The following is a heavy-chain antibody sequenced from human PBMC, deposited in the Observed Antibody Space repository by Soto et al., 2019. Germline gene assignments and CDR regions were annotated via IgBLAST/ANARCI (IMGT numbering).Heavy chain of an antibody. CDR2: IWYDGSNK. Sequence: RRYLGLSCAAYGFTFSSYGMHWVRQAPGKGLEWVAVIWYDGSNKYYADSVKGRFTISRDNSKNTLYLQMNSLRAEDTAVYYCARDLRSTDYSGQGTLVTVSS. CDR3: ARDLRSTDY. CDR1: GFTFSSYG. J-gene: IGHJ4*02. V-gene: IGHV3-33*01.